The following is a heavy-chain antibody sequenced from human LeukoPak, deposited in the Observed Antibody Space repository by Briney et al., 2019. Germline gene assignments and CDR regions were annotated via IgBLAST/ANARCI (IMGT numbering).Heavy chain of an antibody. CDR3: ARDFTPEWFDIH. D-gene: IGHD3-3*01. Sequence: GGSLRLSCVASGLAFSSYSMHWVRKAPGKGLEWVGVISYDGSDEYYTDSVKGRFTISRDNSKNTVYLQMNSLRADDTAVYYCARDFTPEWFDIHWGQGTLVTVS. V-gene: IGHV3-30*04. CDR2: ISYDGSDE. CDR1: GLAFSSYS. J-gene: IGHJ4*02.